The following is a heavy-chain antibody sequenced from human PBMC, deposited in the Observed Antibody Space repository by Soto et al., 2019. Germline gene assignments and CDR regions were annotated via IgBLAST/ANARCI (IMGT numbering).Heavy chain of an antibody. CDR3: ARHRTYYDFWSGWRYFDY. CDR1: GYSFTSYW. D-gene: IGHD3-3*01. CDR2: IYPGDSDT. Sequence: PGESLKISCKGSGYSFTSYWIGWVRQMPGKGLEWMGIIYPGDSDTRYSPSFQGQVTISADKSISTAYLQWSSLKASDTAMYYCARHRTYYDFWSGWRYFDYWGQGTLVTVSS. J-gene: IGHJ4*02. V-gene: IGHV5-51*01.